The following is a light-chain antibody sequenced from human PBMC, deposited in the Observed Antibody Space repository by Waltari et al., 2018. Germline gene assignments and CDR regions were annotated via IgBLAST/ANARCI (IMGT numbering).Light chain of an antibody. V-gene: IGKV3-20*01. J-gene: IGKJ4*01. CDR3: QQYGSSPKVT. CDR1: KSVSSNF. CDR2: DAS. Sequence: EIVLTQSLGALSLSPGERATLSSRASKSVSSNFFAWYQQSPGQAPRLLIYDASTRATGIPSRFSGSGSGTDFTLTISRLEPEDFAVYYCQQYGSSPKVTFGGGTKVEIK.